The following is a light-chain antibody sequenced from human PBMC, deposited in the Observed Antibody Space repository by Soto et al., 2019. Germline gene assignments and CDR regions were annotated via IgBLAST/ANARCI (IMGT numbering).Light chain of an antibody. CDR2: DND. V-gene: IGLV1-51*01. Sequence: QSVLTQPPSVSAAPGQKVTISCSGSSSNIKNNYVSWYQQLPGTAPRLLIFDNDKRPSGIPDRFSGSKSATSATLGITGLQTGDEADYYCGTWDSSLSAAVFGGGTKLTVL. CDR3: GTWDSSLSAAV. CDR1: SSNIKNNY. J-gene: IGLJ3*02.